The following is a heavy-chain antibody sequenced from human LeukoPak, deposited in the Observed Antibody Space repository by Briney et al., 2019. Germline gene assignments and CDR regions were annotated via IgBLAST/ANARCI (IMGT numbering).Heavy chain of an antibody. CDR2: IYHSGST. J-gene: IGHJ4*02. CDR1: GGSISSGGYY. V-gene: IGHV4-30-2*01. D-gene: IGHD3-22*01. Sequence: PSQTLSLTCTVSGGSISSGGYYWSCIRQPPGKGLEWIGYIYHSGSTYYNPSLKSRVTISVDRSKNQFSLKLSSVTAADTAVYYCARSELVVMSFVYWGQGTLVTVSS. CDR3: ARSELVVMSFVY.